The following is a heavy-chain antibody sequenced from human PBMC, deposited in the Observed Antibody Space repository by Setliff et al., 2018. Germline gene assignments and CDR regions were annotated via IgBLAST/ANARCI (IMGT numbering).Heavy chain of an antibody. CDR3: ATQTAAYYFDY. J-gene: IGHJ4*02. D-gene: IGHD6-13*01. V-gene: IGHV1-2*02. CDR2: INPDTGYS. CDR1: GYTFTGPY. Sequence: ASVKVSCKASGYTFTGPYMHWVRQASGQGLEWMGWINPDTGYSKHAQKFQGRVTLTRDTSLTTAYMELRSLTSDDTAVYYCATQTAAYYFDYWGQGALVTRLL.